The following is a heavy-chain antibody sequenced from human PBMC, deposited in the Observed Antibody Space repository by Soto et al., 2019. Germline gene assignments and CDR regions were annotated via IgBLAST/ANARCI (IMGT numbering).Heavy chain of an antibody. CDR2: INPNGGST. CDR1: GYTFTSYY. Sequence: QVQLVQSGAEVKKPGASVKVSCKASGYTFTSYYMHWVRQAPGQGLEWVGIINPNGGSTTYAQKFQGRVTMTRDTSTSTVYMEVSSLRSEDTAEYYCARDRTTHPQGRSGYYSGMDVWGQGTTVTVSS. CDR3: ARDRTTHPQGRSGYYSGMDV. V-gene: IGHV1-46*01. J-gene: IGHJ6*02. D-gene: IGHD4-4*01.